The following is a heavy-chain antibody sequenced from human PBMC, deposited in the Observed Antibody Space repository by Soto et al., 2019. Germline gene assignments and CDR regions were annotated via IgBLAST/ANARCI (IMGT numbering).Heavy chain of an antibody. CDR1: GGSFSGYY. CDR3: ARASEYSSSSRAYYFDY. V-gene: IGHV4-34*01. J-gene: IGHJ4*02. Sequence: SETLSLTCAVYGGSFSGYYWSWIRQPPGKGLEWIGEINHSGSTNYNPSLKSRVTISVDTSKNQFSLKLSSVTAADTAVYYCARASEYSSSSRAYYFDYWGQGTLVTVSS. CDR2: INHSGST. D-gene: IGHD6-6*01.